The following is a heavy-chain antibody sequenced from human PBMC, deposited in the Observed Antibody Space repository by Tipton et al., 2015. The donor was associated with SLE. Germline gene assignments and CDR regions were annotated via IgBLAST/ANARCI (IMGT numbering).Heavy chain of an antibody. D-gene: IGHD3-3*01. J-gene: IGHJ4*02. Sequence: SLRLSCTASGFPFSSYSMNWVRQAPGKGLEWVSSITSSSTYIYYADSVKGRFTISRDNAKNSVYLQMNSLRAEDTAVYYCATLGPLLRSFHYYFDYWGQGTLVTVSS. CDR3: ATLGPLLRSFHYYFDY. V-gene: IGHV3-21*01. CDR2: ITSSSTYI. CDR1: GFPFSSYS.